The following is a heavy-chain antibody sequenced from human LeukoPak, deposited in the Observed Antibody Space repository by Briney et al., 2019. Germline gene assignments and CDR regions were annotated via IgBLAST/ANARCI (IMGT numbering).Heavy chain of an antibody. V-gene: IGHV3-30*14. Sequence: GGSLRLSCVAPGFTFRSYAMHWVRQAPGKGLEWVIVISSDGTNKYYADSVKGRFTISRDNSKNTLYLQMNSLRAEDTAVYYCARRPSGSYYYYGMDVWGQGTTVTVSS. CDR1: GFTFRSYA. CDR3: ARRPSGSYYYYGMDV. J-gene: IGHJ6*02. D-gene: IGHD1-26*01. CDR2: ISSDGTNK.